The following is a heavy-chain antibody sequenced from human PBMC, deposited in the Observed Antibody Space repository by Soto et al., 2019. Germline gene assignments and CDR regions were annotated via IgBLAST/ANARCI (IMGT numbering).Heavy chain of an antibody. CDR2: INWNGGST. CDR1: GFTFDDYG. CDR3: AREYCSSTSCYYMDV. J-gene: IGHJ6*03. V-gene: IGHV3-20*01. D-gene: IGHD2-2*01. Sequence: EVQLVESGGGVVRPGGSLRLSCAASGFTFDDYGMSWVRQAPGKGLEWVSGINWNGGSTGYADSVKGRFTISRDNAKNSLYLQMKSVRAEDTALYHCAREYCSSTSCYYMDVWGKGTTVTVSS.